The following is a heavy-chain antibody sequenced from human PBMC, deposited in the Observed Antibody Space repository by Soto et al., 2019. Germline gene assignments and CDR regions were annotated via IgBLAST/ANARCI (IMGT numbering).Heavy chain of an antibody. V-gene: IGHV4-39*01. CDR3: ARHDGMATYGHYFDY. D-gene: IGHD5-12*01. Sequence: SETLSLTCTVSGGSISSSSYYWGWIRQPPGKGLEWIGSIYYSGSTYYNPSLKSRVTISVDTSKNQFSLKLSSVTAADTAVYYCARHDGMATYGHYFDYWGQGTLVTVSS. J-gene: IGHJ4*02. CDR1: GGSISSSSYY. CDR2: IYYSGST.